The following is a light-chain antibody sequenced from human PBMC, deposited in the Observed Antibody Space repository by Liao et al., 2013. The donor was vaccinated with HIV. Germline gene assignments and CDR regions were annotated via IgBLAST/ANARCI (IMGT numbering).Light chain of an antibody. CDR2: VDS. CDR1: HVGSKS. CDR3: QSADSSGTCPV. Sequence: SYVLTQPPSVSVAPGKTASITCGGDHVGSKSLHWYQQKPGQAPVLVIYVDSDRPSGIPERFSGSSSGTRVTLTISGVQAEDEADYYCQSADSSGTCPVFGGGTKLTVL. V-gene: IGLV3-21*01. J-gene: IGLJ3*02.